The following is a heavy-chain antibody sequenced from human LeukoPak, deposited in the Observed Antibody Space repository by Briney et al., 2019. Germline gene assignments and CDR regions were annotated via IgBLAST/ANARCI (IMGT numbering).Heavy chain of an antibody. D-gene: IGHD5-12*01. CDR3: ARVSGGYDDY. Sequence: SETLSLTCTVSGGSISTYYWSWIRQPPGKGLEWIGYIYYSVSTNYNPSLRSRVTISVDTSKNQFSLKVNFVTAADTAVYYCARVSGGYDDYWGQGALVTVSS. CDR2: IYYSVST. J-gene: IGHJ4*02. CDR1: GGSISTYY. V-gene: IGHV4-59*01.